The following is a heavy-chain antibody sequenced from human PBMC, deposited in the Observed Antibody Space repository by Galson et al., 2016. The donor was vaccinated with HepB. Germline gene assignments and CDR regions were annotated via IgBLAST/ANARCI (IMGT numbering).Heavy chain of an antibody. D-gene: IGHD1-1*01. V-gene: IGHV2-5*01. CDR1: GVSLNNNAMA. CDR3: AHSKRLGVFTLFDS. Sequence: PALVKPTQTLTLTCTLSGVSLNNNAMAVGWIRQPPGKALEWLALVYSNDDKRYSPSLRSRLTITRDPSKSQGVLTMTNLDPLDTATYFCAHSKRLGVFTLFDSWGQGTLVTVSS. J-gene: IGHJ4*02. CDR2: VYSNDDK.